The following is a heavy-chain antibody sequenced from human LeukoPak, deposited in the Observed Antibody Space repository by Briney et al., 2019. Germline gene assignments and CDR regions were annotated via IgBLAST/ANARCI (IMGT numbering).Heavy chain of an antibody. CDR1: KFTFSHYG. D-gene: IGHD4-17*01. CDR3: ANPPTVTTDY. Sequence: PGGSLRLSCTASKFTFSHYGMQWVRQAPGKRLEWVAVISSDGSIKVYADSVKGRFTLSRDNSINTVDLQMNSLRAEDTAVYYCANPPTVTTDYWGQGTLVTVSS. J-gene: IGHJ4*02. V-gene: IGHV3-30*18. CDR2: ISSDGSIK.